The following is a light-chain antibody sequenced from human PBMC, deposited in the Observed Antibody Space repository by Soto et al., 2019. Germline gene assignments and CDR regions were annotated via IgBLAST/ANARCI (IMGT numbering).Light chain of an antibody. CDR3: QQYYSTPLT. CDR2: WAS. Sequence: LLTPSSYSPSVSLGVRATINCKSSQSVLYSSNNKNYLAWYQQKPGQPPKLLIYWASTRESGVPDRFSGSGSGTDFTLTISSLQAEDVAVYYCQQYYSTPLTFGGGTKVDIK. V-gene: IGKV4-1*01. CDR1: QSVLYSSNNKNY. J-gene: IGKJ4*01.